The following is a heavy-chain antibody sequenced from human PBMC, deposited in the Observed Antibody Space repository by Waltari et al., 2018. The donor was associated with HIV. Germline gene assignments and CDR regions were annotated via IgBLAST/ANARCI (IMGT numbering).Heavy chain of an antibody. D-gene: IGHD2-15*01. Sequence: QVQLVQSVAGVKKPGASVKVSCKLSGYTLTELTMHWVRQAPGKGLEWMGCFDPEDGETVYAQKFQGRVTMTEDTSTDTDYMELSSLRSEDTAVYYCATGGSGDGGPNAFDIWGQGTMVTVSS. V-gene: IGHV1-24*01. J-gene: IGHJ3*02. CDR2: FDPEDGET. CDR1: GYTLTELT. CDR3: ATGGSGDGGPNAFDI.